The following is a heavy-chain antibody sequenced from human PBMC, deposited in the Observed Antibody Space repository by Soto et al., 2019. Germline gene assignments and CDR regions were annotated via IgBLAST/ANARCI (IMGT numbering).Heavy chain of an antibody. CDR1: GSNFIGHG. CDR2: IWHDGSEI. CDR3: SRDGIAGTAFRGFLAY. V-gene: IGHV3-33*01. Sequence: GGSLRLPCVVPGSNFIGHGMHWGRQAPSKGLEWVAVIWHDGSEIYYADSVKGRFTISRDNSKNTLYLQMNSLRAEDTAVYFCSRDGIAGTAFRGFLAYWGQGTLVNVSP. D-gene: IGHD1-7*01. J-gene: IGHJ4*02.